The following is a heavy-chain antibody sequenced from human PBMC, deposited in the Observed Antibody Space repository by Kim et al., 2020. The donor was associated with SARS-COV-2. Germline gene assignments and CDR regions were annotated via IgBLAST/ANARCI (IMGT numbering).Heavy chain of an antibody. CDR2: IKSKTDGGTT. D-gene: IGHD4-4*01. CDR3: TTNSVFYRGVDY. J-gene: IGHJ4*02. CDR1: GFTFSNAW. Sequence: GGSLRLSCAASGFTFSNAWMSWVRQAPGKGLEWVGRIKSKTDGGTTDYAAPVKGRFTISRNESKNTLYLQMNSLKTEDTAVYYCTTNSVFYRGVDYWGQGTLVTVSS. V-gene: IGHV3-15*01.